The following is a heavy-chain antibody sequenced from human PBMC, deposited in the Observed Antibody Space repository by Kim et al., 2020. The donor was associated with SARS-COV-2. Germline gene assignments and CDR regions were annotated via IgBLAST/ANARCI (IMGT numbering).Heavy chain of an antibody. J-gene: IGHJ4*02. CDR2: T. CDR3: ARDEAYSFDF. V-gene: IGHV3-74*01. D-gene: IGHD2-21*01. Sequence: TRYADSVKSRFTISRDNAKNTLYLHMNSLRAEDTAVYYCARDEAYSFDFWGQGTLVTVSS.